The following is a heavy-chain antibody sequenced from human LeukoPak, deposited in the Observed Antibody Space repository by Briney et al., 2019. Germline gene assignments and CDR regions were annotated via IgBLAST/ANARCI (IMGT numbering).Heavy chain of an antibody. CDR2: INPNSGGT. J-gene: IGHJ4*02. CDR1: GYTFTGYY. V-gene: IGHV1-2*02. Sequence: ASVKVSCKASGYTFTGYYMHWVRQAPGQGLEWMGWINPNSGGTNYAQKFQGRVTMTRDTSISTAYMELSRLRSDDTAVYYCARDYHLRRSRTSPSHYWGQGTLVTVSS. CDR3: ARDYHLRRSRTSPSHY. D-gene: IGHD3-3*02.